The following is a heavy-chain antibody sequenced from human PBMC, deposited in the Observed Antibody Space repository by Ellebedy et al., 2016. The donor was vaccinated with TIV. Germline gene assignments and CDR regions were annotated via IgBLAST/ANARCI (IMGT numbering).Heavy chain of an antibody. Sequence: SETLSLTCVISGDSVSTDIGWNWIRQSPSRGLEWLGRMYYRSKWNNDYAVSLKSRITINPDTSKNLFSLQLNSVTPEDTAVYYCARGWFGSGMGVWGQGTTVTVSS. CDR1: GDSVSTDIG. V-gene: IGHV6-1*01. D-gene: IGHD3-10*01. J-gene: IGHJ6*02. CDR2: MYYRSKWNN. CDR3: ARGWFGSGMGV.